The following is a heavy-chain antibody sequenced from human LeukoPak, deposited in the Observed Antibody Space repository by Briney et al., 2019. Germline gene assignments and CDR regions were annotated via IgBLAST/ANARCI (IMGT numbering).Heavy chain of an antibody. D-gene: IGHD3-10*01. CDR1: GFTFSSFD. Sequence: PGGSLRLSCAASGFTFSSFDISWVRQTPEKGLEWVSSISGGGRSTYYADSVKGHFTISRDNSRNTLYLQMNSLRAEDTAVYYCARGSGSNWFDPWGQGTLVTVSS. CDR2: ISGGGRST. J-gene: IGHJ5*02. CDR3: ARGSGSNWFDP. V-gene: IGHV3-23*01.